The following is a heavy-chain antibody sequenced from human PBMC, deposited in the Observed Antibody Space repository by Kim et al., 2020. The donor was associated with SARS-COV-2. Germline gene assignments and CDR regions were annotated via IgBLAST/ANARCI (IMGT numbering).Heavy chain of an antibody. Sequence: ASVKVSCKASGYTFTSYDINWVRQATGQGLEWMGWMNPNSGNTGYAQKFQGRVTMTRNTSISTAYMELSSLRSEDTAVYYCMRSHYYGSGSYYSNWFDPWGQGTLVTVSS. J-gene: IGHJ5*02. D-gene: IGHD3-10*01. CDR1: GYTFTSYD. CDR2: MNPNSGNT. V-gene: IGHV1-8*01. CDR3: MRSHYYGSGSYYSNWFDP.